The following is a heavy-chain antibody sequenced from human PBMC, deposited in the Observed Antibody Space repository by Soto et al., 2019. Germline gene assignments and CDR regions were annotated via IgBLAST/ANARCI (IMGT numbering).Heavy chain of an antibody. CDR3: ARDRIVYCSNTSCSGSGY. Sequence: QVQLVQSGAEVKKPGASVKVSCKASGYTFTSYGISWVRQAPGQGLEWMGWISAYNGNTNYAQKLQGRVTMTTDTSTSTAYMELRSLRSDDTAVYYSARDRIVYCSNTSCSGSGYRGQGTLVTVSS. CDR2: ISAYNGNT. V-gene: IGHV1-18*04. D-gene: IGHD2-2*01. CDR1: GYTFTSYG. J-gene: IGHJ4*02.